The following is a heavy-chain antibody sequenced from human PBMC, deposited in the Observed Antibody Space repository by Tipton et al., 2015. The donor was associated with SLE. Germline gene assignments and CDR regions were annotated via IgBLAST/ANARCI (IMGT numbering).Heavy chain of an antibody. V-gene: IGHV4-30-2*04. J-gene: IGHJ4*02. CDR3: ARDVEDLCLLDY. D-gene: IGHD2-15*01. Sequence: CYNPSLRSRVTISVDTSKNQFSLKLSSATAADTALYYCARDVEDLCLLDYWGQGTLVTVSS.